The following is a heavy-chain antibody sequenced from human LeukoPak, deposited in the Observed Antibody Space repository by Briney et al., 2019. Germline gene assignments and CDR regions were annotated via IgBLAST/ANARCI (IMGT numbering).Heavy chain of an antibody. D-gene: IGHD3-10*01. CDR2: ISPNSGGT. Sequence: ASVKVSCKASGYTFTGYHMHWVRQAPGQGLEWMGWISPNSGGTNYAQNFQGRVTMTRDKTITTAYMELSRLRSDDTAVYFCARDYSGSGSLDYWGQGTLVTVSS. V-gene: IGHV1-2*02. CDR1: GYTFTGYH. J-gene: IGHJ4*02. CDR3: ARDYSGSGSLDY.